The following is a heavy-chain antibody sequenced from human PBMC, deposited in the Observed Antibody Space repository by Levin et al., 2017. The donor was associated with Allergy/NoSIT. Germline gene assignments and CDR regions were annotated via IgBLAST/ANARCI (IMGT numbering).Heavy chain of an antibody. V-gene: IGHV1-24*01. D-gene: IGHD1-14*01. Sequence: ASVKVSCKVSGYTLTELSMHWVRQAPGKGLEWMGGFDPEDGETIYAQKFQGRVTMTEDTSTDTAYMELSSLRSEDTAVYYCATERRTILRRESWFDPWGQGTLVTVSS. J-gene: IGHJ5*02. CDR2: FDPEDGET. CDR3: ATERRTILRRESWFDP. CDR1: GYTLTELS.